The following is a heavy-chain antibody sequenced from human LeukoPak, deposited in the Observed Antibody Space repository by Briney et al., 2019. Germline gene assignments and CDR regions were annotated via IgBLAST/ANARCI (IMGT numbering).Heavy chain of an antibody. Sequence: GGALILSYAASGFTFSSYGMHWVHQAPGKGLEWLAVIWYDGSNKYYADSVKGRFTISRDNSKNTLYLQMNSLRAEDTAVYYCARDSGDYDSWSGYSAHFDHWGQGTLVTVSS. J-gene: IGHJ4*02. CDR3: ARDSGDYDSWSGYSAHFDH. CDR1: GFTFSSYG. V-gene: IGHV3-33*01. D-gene: IGHD3-3*01. CDR2: IWYDGSNK.